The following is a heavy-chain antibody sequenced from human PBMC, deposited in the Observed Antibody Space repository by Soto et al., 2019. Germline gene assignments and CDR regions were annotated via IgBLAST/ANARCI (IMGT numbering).Heavy chain of an antibody. CDR1: GFTFSSYA. Sequence: GGSLRLSCAASGFTFSSYAMHWVRQAPGKGLEWVAVISYDGSNKYYADSVKGRFTISRDNSKNTLYLQMNSLRAEDTAVYYCARDHRTYYDSSGYYYGMDVWGQGTTVTVSS. J-gene: IGHJ6*02. CDR3: ARDHRTYYDSSGYYYGMDV. V-gene: IGHV3-30-3*01. CDR2: ISYDGSNK. D-gene: IGHD3-22*01.